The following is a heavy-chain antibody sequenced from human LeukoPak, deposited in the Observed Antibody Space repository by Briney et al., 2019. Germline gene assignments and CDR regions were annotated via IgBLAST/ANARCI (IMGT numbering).Heavy chain of an antibody. CDR1: GGTFSSYA. V-gene: IGHV1-69*13. D-gene: IGHD2-15*01. Sequence: SVKVSCKASGGTFSSYAISWVRQAPGQGLEWMGGIIPIFGTANYAQKFQGRVTITADESTSTAYMELSSLRSEDTAVYYCARNLGYCSGGSCSTPPGMDVWGQGTTVTVSS. J-gene: IGHJ6*02. CDR3: ARNLGYCSGGSCSTPPGMDV. CDR2: IIPIFGTA.